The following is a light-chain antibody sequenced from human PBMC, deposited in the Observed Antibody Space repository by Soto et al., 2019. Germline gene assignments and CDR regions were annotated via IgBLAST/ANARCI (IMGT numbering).Light chain of an antibody. CDR3: QQYNNWPFT. CDR2: GVS. CDR1: QSISTN. J-gene: IGKJ4*01. Sequence: EIVVTQSPATLSVSPGESAPLSCRASQSISTNLAWYQQKPGQAPRLLISGVSARATGIPARFSGSGSGTDFTLTVSSLQSEDFAVYYCQQYNNWPFTFGGGTTVEIK. V-gene: IGKV3-15*01.